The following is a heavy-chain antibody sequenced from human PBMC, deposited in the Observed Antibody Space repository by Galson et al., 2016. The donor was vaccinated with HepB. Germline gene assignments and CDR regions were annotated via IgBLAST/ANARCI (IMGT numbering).Heavy chain of an antibody. CDR2: IYHSGST. J-gene: IGHJ4*02. CDR3: ARSSMKGHYDENGWSLFI. D-gene: IGHD3-22*01. CDR1: GGSISSRGYY. Sequence: TLSLTCIVSGGSISSRGYYWNWIRQHPEKDLEWIGYIYHSGSTFYNPSLKSRLIISVDTSKNQFSLNLNSMTAADTAVYYCARSSMKGHYDENGWSLFIWGQGTLVTVSS. V-gene: IGHV4-31*03.